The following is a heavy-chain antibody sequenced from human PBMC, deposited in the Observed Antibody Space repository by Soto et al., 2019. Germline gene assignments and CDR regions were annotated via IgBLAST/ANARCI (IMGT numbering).Heavy chain of an antibody. V-gene: IGHV3-33*01. CDR1: GFTFRTYD. CDR3: ARDWGAFNYGSAYFEY. Sequence: QVQLVESGGGVVRPGRSLSLSCAPSGFTFRTYDMHWVRKAPGKGLEWVAIIWYDGINQYYADSVKGRFTISRDNSKNVLYLQMNSLRAEDTAVYYCARDWGAFNYGSAYFEYWGPGTPVTVSS. CDR2: IWYDGINQ. D-gene: IGHD3-10*01. J-gene: IGHJ4*02.